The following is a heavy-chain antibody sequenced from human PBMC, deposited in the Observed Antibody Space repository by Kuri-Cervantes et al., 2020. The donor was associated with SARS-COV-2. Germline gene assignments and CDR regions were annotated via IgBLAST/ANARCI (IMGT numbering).Heavy chain of an antibody. Sequence: GGSLRLSCAASGFTFDDYGMSWVRQAPGKGLEWVSSISSSSSYIYYADSVKGRFTISRDNAKNSLYLQMNSLRAEDTAVYYCVRDFSSSGGFDYWGQGTLVTVSS. J-gene: IGHJ4*02. CDR2: ISSSSSYI. D-gene: IGHD6-6*01. V-gene: IGHV3-21*01. CDR3: VRDFSSSGGFDY. CDR1: GFTFDDYG.